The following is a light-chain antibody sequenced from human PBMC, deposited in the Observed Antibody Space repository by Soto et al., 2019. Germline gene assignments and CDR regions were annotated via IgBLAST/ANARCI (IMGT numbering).Light chain of an antibody. Sequence: DIQSTQSPCTLSSLVLDIVTITCRATQYIGDWWAWYQQKSGKAPKLVIYKPSSLESGGPSRFSGSGSGTEFPLTISSLQPDDFATYYCQQYNSYPLTFGGGTRLEIK. CDR2: KPS. CDR1: QYIGDW. J-gene: IGKJ5*01. CDR3: QQYNSYPLT. V-gene: IGKV1-5*03.